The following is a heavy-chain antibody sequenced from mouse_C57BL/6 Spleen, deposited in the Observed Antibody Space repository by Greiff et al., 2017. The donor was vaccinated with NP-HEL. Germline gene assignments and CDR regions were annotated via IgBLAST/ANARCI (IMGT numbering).Heavy chain of an antibody. J-gene: IGHJ2*01. CDR1: GFTFSSYA. Sequence: EVKVEESGGGLVKPGGSLKLSCAASGFTFSSYAMSWVRQTPEKRLEWVATISDGGSYTYYPDNVKGRFTISRDNAKNNLYLQMSHLKTEDTAKDYCARDRPKPAGYFDYWGQGTTLTVSS. CDR3: ARDRPKPAGYFDY. V-gene: IGHV5-4*01. CDR2: ISDGGSYT.